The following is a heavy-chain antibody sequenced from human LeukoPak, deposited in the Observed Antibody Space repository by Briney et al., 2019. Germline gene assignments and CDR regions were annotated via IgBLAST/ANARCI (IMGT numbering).Heavy chain of an antibody. CDR1: GGSFSGYY. D-gene: IGHD5-24*01. V-gene: IGHV4-34*01. CDR2: INHSGST. CDR3: ARGLEYCYYYYMDV. J-gene: IGHJ6*03. Sequence: SETLSLACAVYGGSFSGYYWSWIRQPPGKGLEWIGEINHSGSTNYNPSLKSRVTISVDTSKNQFSLKLSSVTAADTAVYYCARGLEYCYYYYMDVWGKGTTVTVSS.